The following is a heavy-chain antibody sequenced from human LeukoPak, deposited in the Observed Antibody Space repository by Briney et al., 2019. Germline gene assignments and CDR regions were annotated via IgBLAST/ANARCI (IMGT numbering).Heavy chain of an antibody. CDR3: ARDPAGIAAAVFDY. CDR2: ISYDGSNK. Sequence: GGSLRLSCAASGLTFSSYAMHGFRQAPGKGLEWGAVISYDGSNKYYADSVKGRFTISRDNSKNTLYLQMNSLRAEDTAVYYCARDPAGIAAAVFDYWGQGTLVTVSS. J-gene: IGHJ4*02. CDR1: GLTFSSYA. V-gene: IGHV3-30*04. D-gene: IGHD6-13*01.